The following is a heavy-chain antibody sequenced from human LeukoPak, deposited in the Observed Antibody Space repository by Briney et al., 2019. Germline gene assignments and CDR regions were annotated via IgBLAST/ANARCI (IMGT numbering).Heavy chain of an antibody. Sequence: GGTLRLSCAASGCTFSSYAMSWVRQAPGKGLEWVSAISGSGGSTYYADSVKGRFTISRDNSKNTLYLQMNSLRAEDTAVYYCAKFYYGDRKNADYWGQGTLVTVSS. CDR3: AKFYYGDRKNADY. V-gene: IGHV3-23*01. CDR1: GCTFSSYA. CDR2: ISGSGGST. J-gene: IGHJ4*02. D-gene: IGHD4-17*01.